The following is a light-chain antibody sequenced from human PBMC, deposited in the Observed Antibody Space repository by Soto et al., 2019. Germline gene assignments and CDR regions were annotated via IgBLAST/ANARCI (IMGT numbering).Light chain of an antibody. CDR1: SSDVGNYNY. CDR3: SSFTSSRAYV. Sequence: QSVRTQPASVSVSPGQSITISCTGTSSDVGNYNYVSWYQQQSGKAPKLIIYEVSNRPSGVSNRFSGSKSGNTASLTISGLQAEDEADYYCSSFTSSRAYVFGIGTKVTVL. V-gene: IGLV2-14*01. J-gene: IGLJ1*01. CDR2: EVS.